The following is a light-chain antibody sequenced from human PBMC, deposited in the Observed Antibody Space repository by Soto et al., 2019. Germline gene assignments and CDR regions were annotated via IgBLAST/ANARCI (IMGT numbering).Light chain of an antibody. J-gene: IGLJ1*01. Sequence: QSVLTQSPSASASLGASVKLTCTLSSGHSSYAIAWHQQQPEKGPRYLMKLNSDGSHSKGDGIPDRFSGSSSGAERYLTISSLQSEDEADYYCQTWGSGIQVFGTGTKLT. CDR3: QTWGSGIQV. CDR2: LNSDGSH. V-gene: IGLV4-69*01. CDR1: SGHSSYA.